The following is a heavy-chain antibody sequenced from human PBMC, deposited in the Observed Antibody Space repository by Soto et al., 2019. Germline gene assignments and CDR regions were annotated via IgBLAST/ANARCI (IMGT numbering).Heavy chain of an antibody. Sequence: EVQLVESGGGLVQPGGSLRLSCAASGFTFSSYWMSWVRQAPGKGLEWVANIKQDGSEKYYVDSVKGRFTISRDNAKNPLYLQMNSLRAEDTAVYYCARAHSSSWNLFDPWGQGTLVTVAS. J-gene: IGHJ5*02. CDR2: IKQDGSEK. CDR3: ARAHSSSWNLFDP. D-gene: IGHD6-13*01. CDR1: GFTFSSYW. V-gene: IGHV3-7*05.